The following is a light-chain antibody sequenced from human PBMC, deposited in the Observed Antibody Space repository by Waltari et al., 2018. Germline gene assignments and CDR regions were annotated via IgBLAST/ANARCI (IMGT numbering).Light chain of an antibody. J-gene: IGKJ1*01. CDR1: QGINNY. V-gene: IGKV1-9*01. CDR3: QQLNTYPRT. CDR2: LAS. Sequence: DIQLNQSPSFLSASVGDTVTITCRASQGINNYLAWVQQKPGKAPKLLIYLASPLQSGVPSRFSGSGSGTEFTLTISSLQPEDFATYYCQQLNTYPRTFGQGTKVEI.